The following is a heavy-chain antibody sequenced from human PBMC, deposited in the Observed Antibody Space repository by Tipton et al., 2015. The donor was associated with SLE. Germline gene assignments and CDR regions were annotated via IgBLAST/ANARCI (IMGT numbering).Heavy chain of an antibody. D-gene: IGHD4-17*01. V-gene: IGHV4-61*02. J-gene: IGHJ2*01. CDR1: GDPIYIATYY. CDR3: TRGAFDDDFSRRYFDV. Sequence: TLSLTCTVSGDPIYIATYYWCWIRQTAGKALEWIGRIYTTGSTNYNPSLKSRVSMSIDTSKNQFSLNLNSVTAADTAVYYCTRGAFDDDFSRRYFDVWGRGTLVTVSS. CDR2: IYTTGST.